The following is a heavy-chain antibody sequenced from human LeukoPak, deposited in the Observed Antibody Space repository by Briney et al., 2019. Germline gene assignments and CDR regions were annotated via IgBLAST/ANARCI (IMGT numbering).Heavy chain of an antibody. CDR3: ARDRSSVGMEEDYYYMDV. Sequence: GGSLRLSCAASGFTFSTYSMNWVRQAPGKGLEWVSSISSSSSYRYYADSVKGRFTISRDNAKNSLYLQMNSLRAEDTAVYYCARDRSSVGMEEDYYYMDVWGKGTTVTVSS. CDR2: ISSSSSYR. D-gene: IGHD6-6*01. J-gene: IGHJ6*03. V-gene: IGHV3-21*01. CDR1: GFTFSTYS.